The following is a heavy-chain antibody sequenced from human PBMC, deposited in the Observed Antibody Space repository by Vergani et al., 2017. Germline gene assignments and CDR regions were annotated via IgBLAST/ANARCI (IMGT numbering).Heavy chain of an antibody. J-gene: IGHJ4*02. CDR3: ASGTTTVTTWCGN. V-gene: IGHV3-21*01. D-gene: IGHD4-17*01. Sequence: EVQLLESGGGLVQPGGSLRLSCAASGFTFSSYAMHWVRQAPGKGLEWVSSISSSSSYIYYADSVKGRFTISRDNAKNSLYLQMNSLRAEDTAVYYCASGTTTVTTWCGNWGQGTLVTVSS. CDR1: GFTFSSYA. CDR2: ISSSSSYI.